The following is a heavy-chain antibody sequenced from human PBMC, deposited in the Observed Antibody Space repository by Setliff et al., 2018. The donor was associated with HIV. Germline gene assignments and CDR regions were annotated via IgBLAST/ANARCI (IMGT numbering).Heavy chain of an antibody. CDR3: ARDPTGLRLIGEEDGFDL. Sequence: SVKVSCKASGGTFSRYAFNWVRQTPGQGLEWMGGIIPIFNIVNYAQKFQDRVTITADASTATTYIEVSSLRSEDTAVYYCARDPTGLRLIGEEDGFDLWSQGARVTVSS. CDR2: IIPIFNIV. CDR1: GGTFSRYA. J-gene: IGHJ3*01. V-gene: IGHV1-69*13. D-gene: IGHD3-16*01.